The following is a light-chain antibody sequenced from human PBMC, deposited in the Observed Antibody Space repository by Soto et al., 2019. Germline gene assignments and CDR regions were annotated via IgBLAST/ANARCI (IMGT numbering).Light chain of an antibody. V-gene: IGKV3-11*01. J-gene: IGKJ4*01. CDR2: DAS. CDR1: PSVGKY. Sequence: IVMTEYHAPLSLSPGERATLSCRASPSVGKYLVWYQQKLVPAARLLISDASNRATGIPARFSGSGSGTDFTLTISCRAPADVGGCYCQPRGNRLPWTFGGVTMVDIK. CDR3: QPRGNRLPWT.